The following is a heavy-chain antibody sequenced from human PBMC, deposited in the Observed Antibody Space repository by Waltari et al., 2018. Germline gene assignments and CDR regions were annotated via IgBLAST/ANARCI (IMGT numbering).Heavy chain of an antibody. Sequence: QVQLVQSGAEVKKHGSSVKVSCKASGGTFSSYAISWVLPAPGQGLEWMGGIIPIFGTANYAQKFQGRVTITADESTSTAYMELSSLRSEDTAVYYCASTHNSGSFKNWFDPWGQGTLVTVSS. D-gene: IGHD1-26*01. J-gene: IGHJ5*02. V-gene: IGHV1-69*13. CDR3: ASTHNSGSFKNWFDP. CDR1: GGTFSSYA. CDR2: IIPIFGTA.